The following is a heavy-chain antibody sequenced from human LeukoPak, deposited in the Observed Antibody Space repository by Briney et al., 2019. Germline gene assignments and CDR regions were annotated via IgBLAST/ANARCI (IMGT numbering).Heavy chain of an antibody. Sequence: GASVKVSCKASGGTFSSYAISWVRQAPGQALEWLGRIIPILGIANHAQKFQGRVTITADKSTSTAYMEMSSLRSEDTAVYYCARGHYDSSGYRLDYYYYGMDVWGQGTTVTVSS. CDR2: IIPILGIA. CDR1: GGTFSSYA. D-gene: IGHD3-22*01. J-gene: IGHJ6*02. CDR3: ARGHYDSSGYRLDYYYYGMDV. V-gene: IGHV1-69*04.